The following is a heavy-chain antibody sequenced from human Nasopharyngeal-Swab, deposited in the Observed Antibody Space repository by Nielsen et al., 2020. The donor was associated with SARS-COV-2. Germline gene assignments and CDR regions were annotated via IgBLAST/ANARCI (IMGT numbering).Heavy chain of an antibody. CDR2: ISTTTATI. CDR3: AREVPYSGHDDAFDI. Sequence: GKGLEWISYISTTTATIYYADSVKGRFTISRDNAKNSLYLQMNSLRAEDTAVYYCAREVPYSGHDDAFDIWGQGTMVTVSS. J-gene: IGHJ3*02. D-gene: IGHD5-12*01. V-gene: IGHV3-48*03.